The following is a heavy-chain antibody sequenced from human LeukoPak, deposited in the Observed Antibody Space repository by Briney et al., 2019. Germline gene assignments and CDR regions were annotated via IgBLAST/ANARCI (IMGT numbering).Heavy chain of an antibody. D-gene: IGHD4-17*01. CDR3: ARHKENYGDSCLDDD. CDR1: GFTLSSYA. Sequence: PGGSLRLSCAASGFTLSSYAMHWVRQAPGKGLEWVAVISYDGSNKYYADSVKGRFTISRDNSKNTLYLQMNSLRAEDTAVYYCARHKENYGDSCLDDDWGQGTLVTVSS. V-gene: IGHV3-30-3*01. J-gene: IGHJ4*02. CDR2: ISYDGSNK.